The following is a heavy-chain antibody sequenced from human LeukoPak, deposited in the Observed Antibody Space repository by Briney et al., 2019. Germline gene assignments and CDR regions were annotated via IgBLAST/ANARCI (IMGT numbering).Heavy chain of an antibody. Sequence: ASVKVSCKASGGTFSSYAISWVRQAPGQGLEWMGWISAYNGNTNYAQKLQGRVTMTTDTSTSTAYMELRSLRSDDTAVYYCARENYHDILTGFGFAGAFDIWGQGTMVTVSS. D-gene: IGHD3-9*01. CDR1: GGTFSSYA. V-gene: IGHV1-18*01. CDR3: ARENYHDILTGFGFAGAFDI. CDR2: ISAYNGNT. J-gene: IGHJ3*02.